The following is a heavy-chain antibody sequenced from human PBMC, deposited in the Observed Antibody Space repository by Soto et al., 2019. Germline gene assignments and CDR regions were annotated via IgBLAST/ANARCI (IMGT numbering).Heavy chain of an antibody. D-gene: IGHD5-18*01. CDR2: ISTSTSTI. Sequence: EVQLVESGGGLVQPGGSLRLSCVASGFAFSDFTMNWVRQAPGKGLEWLSYISTSTSTIYYADSVKGRFTISRDNAKNSLYLQMNSLRAEDTAVYYCATTTLRYTYGYPSYYYGMDVWGQGTTVTVSS. CDR3: ATTTLRYTYGYPSYYYGMDV. CDR1: GFAFSDFT. J-gene: IGHJ6*02. V-gene: IGHV3-48*01.